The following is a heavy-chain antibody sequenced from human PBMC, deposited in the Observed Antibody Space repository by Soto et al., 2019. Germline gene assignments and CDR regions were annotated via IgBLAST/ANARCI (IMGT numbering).Heavy chain of an antibody. Sequence: QVQLVQYGAEVRKPGSSGKVSCTASGGASGTYTISCLRQTPGQGLEWMGRIIPMFGIAKYPQKFQDRLTITADRSSHTAYMELGSLRSDDTAVYYCARGTPVPTYCFDSWGQGTLLTVSS. V-gene: IGHV1-69*02. CDR2: IIPMFGIA. CDR3: ARGTPVPTYCFDS. J-gene: IGHJ4*02. D-gene: IGHD4-17*01. CDR1: GGASGTYT.